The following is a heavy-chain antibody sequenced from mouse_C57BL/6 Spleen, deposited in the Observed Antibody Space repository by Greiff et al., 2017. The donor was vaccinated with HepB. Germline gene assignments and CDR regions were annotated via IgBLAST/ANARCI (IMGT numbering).Heavy chain of an antibody. Sequence: EVQLQESGGGLVQPGGSMKLSCVASGFTFSNYWMNWVRQSPEKGLEWVAQIRLKSDNYATHYAESVKGRFTISRDDSKSSVYLQMNNLRAEDTGIYYCTEGVYYYGSNYAMDYWGQGTSVTVSS. D-gene: IGHD1-1*01. CDR2: IRLKSDNYAT. CDR3: TEGVYYYGSNYAMDY. V-gene: IGHV6-3*01. CDR1: GFTFSNYW. J-gene: IGHJ4*01.